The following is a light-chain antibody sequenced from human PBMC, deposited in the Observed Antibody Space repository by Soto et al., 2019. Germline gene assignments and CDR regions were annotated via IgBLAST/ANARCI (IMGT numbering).Light chain of an antibody. Sequence: EVVLTQSPATLSLSPGERATLSCTASQSVTTYLAWYQQKPGQAPRLLIYDASTRATGIPARFSGSGSGTDFTLTISSREPEDFVVYYCQQRSNWPPGVTFGPGTKVDIK. CDR3: QQRSNWPPGVT. CDR2: DAS. V-gene: IGKV3-11*01. J-gene: IGKJ3*01. CDR1: QSVTTY.